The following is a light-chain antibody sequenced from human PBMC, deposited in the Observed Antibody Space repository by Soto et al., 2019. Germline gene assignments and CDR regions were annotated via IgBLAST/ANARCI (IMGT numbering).Light chain of an antibody. CDR2: DAS. J-gene: IGKJ5*01. Sequence: EIVLTQSPASLSLSPGERATLSCRASQSVRRNLAWYQQRPGQAPRLPIYDASSRATGIPDRFSGSGSGTDFILTISSLLPEDFAVYYCQQSSNWPPEITFGQGTRLEIK. V-gene: IGKV3-11*01. CDR3: QQSSNWPPEIT. CDR1: QSVRRN.